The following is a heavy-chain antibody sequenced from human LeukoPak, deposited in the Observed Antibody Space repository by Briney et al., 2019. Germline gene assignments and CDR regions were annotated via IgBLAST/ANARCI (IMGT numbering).Heavy chain of an antibody. J-gene: IGHJ5*02. Sequence: ASVKVSCKASGYDFISYGVNWVRQAPGQGLEWMGWISAYNGNTKYEQKLQGRVAMTTDTSTSTAYMELRSLRSDDTAVYYCATSPSRAILIIGGVIAWGQGTLVTVSS. CDR3: ATSPSRAILIIGGVIA. V-gene: IGHV1-18*01. D-gene: IGHD3-16*02. CDR1: GYDFISYG. CDR2: ISAYNGNT.